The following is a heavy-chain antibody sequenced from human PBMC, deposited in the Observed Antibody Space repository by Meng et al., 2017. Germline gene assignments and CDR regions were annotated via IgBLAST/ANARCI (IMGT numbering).Heavy chain of an antibody. J-gene: IGHJ4*02. CDR3: ASVVAATTLFLDY. D-gene: IGHD2-15*01. CDR1: GCSISSSNW. V-gene: IGHV4-4*02. Sequence: VRLQESGPGLVTPSGPLPLSCAVSGCSISSSNWWSWVRQPPGKVLEWIGEIYHSGSTNYNPSLKSRVTISVDKSKNQFSLKLTSVAAADTAVYYCASVVAATTLFLDYWGQGTLVTVSS. CDR2: IYHSGST.